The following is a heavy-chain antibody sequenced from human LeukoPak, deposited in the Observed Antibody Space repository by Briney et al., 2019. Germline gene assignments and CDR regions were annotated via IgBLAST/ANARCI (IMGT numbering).Heavy chain of an antibody. CDR3: TSFWVQLQRRSDY. D-gene: IGHD1-1*01. V-gene: IGHV3-49*04. CDR2: IRSKGYGGTK. CDR1: GFTFGDYA. J-gene: IGHJ4*02. Sequence: PGGSLRLSCTASGFTFGDYAMIWVRQAPGKGLEGVGVIRSKGYGGTKEYAASVKGRFTISSDDSKRLAYLQMNSLKTEDTAVYYCTSFWVQLQRRSDYWGQGTLVTVSS.